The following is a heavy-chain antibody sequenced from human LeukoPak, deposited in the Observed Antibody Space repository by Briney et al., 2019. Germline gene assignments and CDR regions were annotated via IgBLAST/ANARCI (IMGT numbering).Heavy chain of an antibody. Sequence: GGSLRLSCAASGFSFSTYAMSWVRQAPGKGLEWVSSISGSGGTTYFSDSVKGRFTMSRDNSKNTLNLQMNSLRAEDTALYYCAKDITPGREGSDAFDIWGQGTMVTVSS. CDR3: AKDITPGREGSDAFDI. V-gene: IGHV3-23*01. J-gene: IGHJ3*02. CDR2: ISGSGGTT. CDR1: GFSFSTYA. D-gene: IGHD1-14*01.